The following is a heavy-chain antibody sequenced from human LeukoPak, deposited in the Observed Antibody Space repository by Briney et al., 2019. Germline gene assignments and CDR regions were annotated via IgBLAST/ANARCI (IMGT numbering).Heavy chain of an antibody. J-gene: IGHJ4*02. Sequence: PSETLSLTWTISGDSISRTTYYWGWIRQPPGKGLEWIGSISYSGSTYYNPSLKSRVAISADTSTNQFSLNLSSVTVADTAEYFCARSPIMNHFDFWGQGTLVTVSS. D-gene: IGHD1-14*01. CDR3: ARSPIMNHFDF. V-gene: IGHV4-39*01. CDR2: ISYSGST. CDR1: GDSISRTTYY.